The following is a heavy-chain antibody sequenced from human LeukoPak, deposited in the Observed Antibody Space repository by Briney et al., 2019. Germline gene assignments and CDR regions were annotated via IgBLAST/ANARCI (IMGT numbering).Heavy chain of an antibody. CDR3: ARDSRVTTYYYYGMDV. Sequence: GGSLRLSCAASGFTFSSYGMHWVRQSPAKGLEWVAAIWYNGDNKDYAASVKGRFTTSRDNSNNTLYLQMNSLRAEDTAIYYCARDSRVTTYYYYGMDVWGQGTTVTVSS. J-gene: IGHJ6*02. V-gene: IGHV3-33*01. CDR1: GFTFSSYG. CDR2: IWYNGDNK. D-gene: IGHD4-17*01.